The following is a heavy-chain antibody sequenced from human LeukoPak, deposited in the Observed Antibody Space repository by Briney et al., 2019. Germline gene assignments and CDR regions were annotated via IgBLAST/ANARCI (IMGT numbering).Heavy chain of an antibody. V-gene: IGHV3-23*01. J-gene: IGHJ4*02. D-gene: IGHD1-26*01. CDR3: AKEGRGMGAATIDY. Sequence: PGGSLRLSCAASGFTFSNYAMSWVRQAPGKGLEWVSGISGSGGSTYYADSVGRFSISRDNSNNTLYLQMTSLRAEDTAVYYCAKEGRGMGAATIDYWGQGTLLTVSS. CDR1: GFTFSNYA. CDR2: ISGSGGST.